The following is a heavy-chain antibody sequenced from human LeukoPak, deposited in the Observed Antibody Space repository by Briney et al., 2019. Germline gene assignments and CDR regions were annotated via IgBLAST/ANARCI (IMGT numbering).Heavy chain of an antibody. CDR1: GCIFSSYA. CDR2: IIPIFGTA. V-gene: IGHV1-69*05. D-gene: IGHD4-23*01. CDR3: AKAPRDPCYGGNSFSVS. Sequence: ASVKVSCKASGCIFSSYAISWVRQAPGQGIEWMGRIIPIFGTANYAQTDPGGVSITTDESKSTAYMELSSLRSEDTAVYYCAKAPRDPCYGGNSFSVSWGQGTLVTVSS. J-gene: IGHJ4*02.